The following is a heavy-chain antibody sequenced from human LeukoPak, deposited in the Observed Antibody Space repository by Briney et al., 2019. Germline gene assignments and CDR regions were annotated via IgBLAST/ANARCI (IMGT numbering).Heavy chain of an antibody. CDR3: ARKDWELLSDY. D-gene: IGHD1-26*01. J-gene: IGHJ4*02. V-gene: IGHV3-74*01. CDR1: GFTFSSYW. Sequence: GGSPRLSCAASGFTFSSYWMHWVRQAPGKGLVWVSRIKSDGTSTTYADSVKGRFTISRDNAKNSLYLQMNSLRAEDTAVYYCARKDWELLSDYWGQGTLVTVSS. CDR2: IKSDGTST.